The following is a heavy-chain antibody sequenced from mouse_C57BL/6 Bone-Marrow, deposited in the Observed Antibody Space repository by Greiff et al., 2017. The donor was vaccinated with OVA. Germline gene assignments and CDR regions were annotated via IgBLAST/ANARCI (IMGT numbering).Heavy chain of an antibody. CDR3: ARSYITTVVATEYCDY. CDR2: IDPNSGGT. J-gene: IGHJ2*01. D-gene: IGHD1-1*01. CDR1: GYTFTSYW. V-gene: IGHV1-72*01. Sequence: VQLQQPGAELVKPGASVKLSCKASGYTFTSYWMHWVKQRPGRGLEWIGRIDPNSGGTKYNEKFKSKATLTVDKPSSTAYMQLSSLTSEDSAVYYFARSYITTVVATEYCDYWGKGTTLTVSS.